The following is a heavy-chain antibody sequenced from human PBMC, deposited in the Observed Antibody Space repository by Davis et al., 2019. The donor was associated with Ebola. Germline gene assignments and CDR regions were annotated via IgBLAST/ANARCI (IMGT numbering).Heavy chain of an antibody. V-gene: IGHV4-34*01. J-gene: IGHJ6*02. Sequence: SQTLSLTCAVYGGSFSGYYWTWIRQPPGKGLEWIGEINYSGSTNYNPSLKSRVTISVDTSKNQFSLKLSSVTAADTAVYYCARGGGFGGYGMDVWGQGTTVTVSS. D-gene: IGHD3-10*01. CDR1: GGSFSGYY. CDR3: ARGGGFGGYGMDV. CDR2: INYSGST.